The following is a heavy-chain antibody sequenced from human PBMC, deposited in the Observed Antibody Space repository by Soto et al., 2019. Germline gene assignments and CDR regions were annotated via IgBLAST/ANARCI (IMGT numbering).Heavy chain of an antibody. CDR2: IYYSGST. D-gene: IGHD3-10*01. V-gene: IGHV4-39*01. Sequence: QLQLQESGPGLVKPSETLSLTCTVSGGSISSSSYYWGWIRQPPGKGLEWIGSIYYSGSTYYNPSLKSRVTISVDTSKNQFSLKLSSVTAADTAVFYCARHEYRVRGVISWFDPWGQGTLVTVSS. CDR1: GGSISSSSYY. CDR3: ARHEYRVRGVISWFDP. J-gene: IGHJ5*02.